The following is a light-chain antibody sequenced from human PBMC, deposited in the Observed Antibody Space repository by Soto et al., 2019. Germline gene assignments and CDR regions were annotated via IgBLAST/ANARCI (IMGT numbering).Light chain of an antibody. CDR2: AAS. Sequence: EIVLTQSPGTLSVSPGERATLSCRASQSVSSNLAWFQHKPGQAPRLLIFAASTRASGVPARFSGIGSGTDFILTITSLQSEDFAVYYCHQSWHWARTFGQGNKVDTK. V-gene: IGKV3-15*01. J-gene: IGKJ1*01. CDR3: HQSWHWART. CDR1: QSVSSN.